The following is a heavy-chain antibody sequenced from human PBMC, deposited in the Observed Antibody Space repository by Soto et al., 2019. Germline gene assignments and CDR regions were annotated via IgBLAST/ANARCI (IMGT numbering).Heavy chain of an antibody. CDR1: GDSVFSNSAA. CDR3: ARDRDWTYSFDY. D-gene: IGHD1-1*01. Sequence: PTLTVPCASSGDSVFSNSAAWNWIRQPPSRGLEWLGRTYYRCKWYDDYAVSVKSRITINPDTSKNQISLQLNSVTPEDTAVYYCARDRDWTYSFDYWGQGTPVTVSS. V-gene: IGHV6-1*01. J-gene: IGHJ4*02. CDR2: TYYRCKWYD.